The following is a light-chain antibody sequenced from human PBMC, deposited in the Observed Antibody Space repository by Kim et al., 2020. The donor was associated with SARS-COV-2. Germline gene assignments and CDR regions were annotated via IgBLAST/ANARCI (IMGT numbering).Light chain of an antibody. V-gene: IGLV3-19*01. J-gene: IGLJ2*01. Sequence: SSELTQDPAVSVALGQTVRITCQGDSLRSYYASCYQQKPGQAPVLVIYGKNNRPSGIPDRFSGSSSGNTASLTITGAQAEDEADYYCNSRDSSGNHPHVVFGGGTQLTVL. CDR3: NSRDSSGNHPHVV. CDR2: GKN. CDR1: SLRSYY.